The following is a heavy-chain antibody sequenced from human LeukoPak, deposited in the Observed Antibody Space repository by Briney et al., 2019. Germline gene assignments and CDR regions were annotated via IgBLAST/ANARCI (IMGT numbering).Heavy chain of an antibody. CDR3: ARVIWELLFVD. D-gene: IGHD1-26*01. CDR2: INPSGGST. V-gene: IGHV1-46*01. CDR1: GYIFTSSY. J-gene: IGHJ4*02. Sequence: ASVKVSCKASGYIFTSSYIHWARQAPGQGLEWMGMINPSGGSTGYAQKFQGRVTITADESTSTAYMELSSLRSEDTAVYYCARVIWELLFVDWGQGTLVTVSS.